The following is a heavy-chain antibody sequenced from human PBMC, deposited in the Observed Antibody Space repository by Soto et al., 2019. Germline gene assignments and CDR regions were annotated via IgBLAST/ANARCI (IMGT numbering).Heavy chain of an antibody. Sequence: QEQLVQSGGEVKKPGSSARVSCKASGYTFPKYGITWVRQAPGQGLEWMGWIGVYNGKTNYARKLQGRVIMTADTSASTAYMGLRSLRSDDTAVYYCSRARYCTSPSCYNHYYYGIDIWRQGTTGSVSS. CDR3: SRARYCTSPSCYNHYYYGIDI. CDR2: IGVYNGKT. CDR1: GYTFPKYG. V-gene: IGHV1-18*04. D-gene: IGHD2-2*02. J-gene: IGHJ6*02.